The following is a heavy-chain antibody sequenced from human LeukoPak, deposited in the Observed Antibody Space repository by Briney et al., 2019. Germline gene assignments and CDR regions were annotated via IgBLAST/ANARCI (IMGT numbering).Heavy chain of an antibody. J-gene: IGHJ4*01. D-gene: IGHD6-13*01. CDR1: GFTFTSYW. V-gene: IGHV3-7*01. CDR2: IRQDGGEK. CDR3: ARDGTAAGLYFDL. Sequence: GGSLRLSCAVSGFTFTSYWMNWVRQAPGKGLEWVASIRQDGGEKSYVDSVKGRFTISRDNTKNPLYLQINSLRAEDTAVYYFARDGTAAGLYFDLWGQGTLVTVSS.